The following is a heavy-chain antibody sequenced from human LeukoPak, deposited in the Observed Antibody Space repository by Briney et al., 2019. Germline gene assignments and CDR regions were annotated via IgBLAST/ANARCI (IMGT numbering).Heavy chain of an antibody. CDR2: IYQSGST. V-gene: IGHV4-38-2*01. J-gene: IGHJ4*02. CDR3: SRSLSTAGIDY. Sequence: SETLSLTCAVSGYSIKTGRYWGWIRQPPGKGLEWIGSIYQSGSTYYNPSLKSRITISVDKSKNQFSLTLRSLTAQDTAVYYCSRSLSTAGIDYWGQGILVTVSS. CDR1: GYSIKTGRY.